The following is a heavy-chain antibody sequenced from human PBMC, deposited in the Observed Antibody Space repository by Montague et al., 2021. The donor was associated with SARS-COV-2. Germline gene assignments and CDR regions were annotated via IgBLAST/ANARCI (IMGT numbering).Heavy chain of an antibody. CDR1: GGSFSTYS. Sequence: SETLSLTCAVSGGSFSTYSWNWIRQPPGKGLEWIGEIHHGGSTNYNPSLKSRVTISADTSKNQFSLKLTSVAAADTAVYYCARLGDGAVPSPILGVGPYYSYYYMDVWGKGTTVTVSS. CDR2: IHHGGST. CDR3: ARLGDGAVPSPILGVGPYYSYYYMDV. V-gene: IGHV4-34*01. D-gene: IGHD3-10*01. J-gene: IGHJ6*03.